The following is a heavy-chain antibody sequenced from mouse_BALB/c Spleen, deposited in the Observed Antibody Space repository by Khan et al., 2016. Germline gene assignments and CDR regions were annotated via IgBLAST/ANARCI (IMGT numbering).Heavy chain of an antibody. CDR2: INPSTGYT. D-gene: IGHD2-10*01. Sequence: QIQLVQSGAELAKPGASVKMSCKASGYTFTNYWMHWVKQRPGQGLEWIGYINPSTGYTEYNQKFKDKATLTADKSSSTAYMQLSSLTSEDSAVYYCARWAYYGNYLFAYWGQGTLVTVSA. CDR3: ARWAYYGNYLFAY. V-gene: IGHV1-7*01. CDR1: GYTFTNYW. J-gene: IGHJ3*01.